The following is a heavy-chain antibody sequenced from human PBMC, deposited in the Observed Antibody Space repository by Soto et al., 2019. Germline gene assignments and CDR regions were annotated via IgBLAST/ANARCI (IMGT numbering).Heavy chain of an antibody. J-gene: IGHJ4*02. D-gene: IGHD1-26*01. V-gene: IGHV4-31*03. CDR1: CGSISRGGYY. Sequence: SETLSLTCSVSCGSISRGGYYWSWIRQHPGRGLEWIGYIYYSGNTYYNPSLKSRVTISVDTSKNQFSLKLSAVTAADTAVYYCARGRVGATTDYFDYWGQGTLVTVSS. CDR3: ARGRVGATTDYFDY. CDR2: IYYSGNT.